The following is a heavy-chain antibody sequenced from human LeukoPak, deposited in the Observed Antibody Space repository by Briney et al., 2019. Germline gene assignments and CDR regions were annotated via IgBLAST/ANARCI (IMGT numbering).Heavy chain of an antibody. V-gene: IGHV4-39*07. CDR3: AREDSSGWYNRPPWXDP. D-gene: IGHD6-19*01. J-gene: IGHJ5*02. CDR1: GGSISSGSDY. Sequence: PSETLSLTCTVSGGSISSGSDYWGWIRQPPGKGLEWIGGIYYSGSTYYNPSLKSRVTISVDTSKNQFSLKLSSVTAADTAVYYCAREDSSGWYNRPPWXDPWXXXTXXTVS. CDR2: IYYSGST.